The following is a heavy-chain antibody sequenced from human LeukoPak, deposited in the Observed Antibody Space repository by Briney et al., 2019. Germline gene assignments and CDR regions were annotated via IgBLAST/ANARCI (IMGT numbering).Heavy chain of an antibody. V-gene: IGHV3-7*01. CDR2: IKQDGSEK. Sequence: GGTLRLSCAASGFTFSSYGMSWVRQAPGKGLEWVANIKQDGSEKYYVDSVKGRFTISRDNAKNSLYLQMNSLRAEDTAVYYCAGGSSGWYKGEYFDYWGQGTLVTVSS. CDR1: GFTFSSYG. J-gene: IGHJ4*02. D-gene: IGHD6-19*01. CDR3: AGGSSGWYKGEYFDY.